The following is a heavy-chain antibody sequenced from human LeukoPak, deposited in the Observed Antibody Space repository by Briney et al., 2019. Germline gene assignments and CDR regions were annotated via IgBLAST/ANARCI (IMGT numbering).Heavy chain of an antibody. V-gene: IGHV1-69*13. J-gene: IGHJ4*02. CDR2: IIPIFGTA. CDR3: ARETYDFWSGYYTGIDY. D-gene: IGHD3-3*01. CDR1: GYTFTSYY. Sequence: SVKVSCKASGYTFTSYYMHWVRQAPGQGLEWMGGIIPIFGTANYAQKFQGRVTITADESTSTAYMELSSLRSEDTAVYYCARETYDFWSGYYTGIDYWGQGTLVTISS.